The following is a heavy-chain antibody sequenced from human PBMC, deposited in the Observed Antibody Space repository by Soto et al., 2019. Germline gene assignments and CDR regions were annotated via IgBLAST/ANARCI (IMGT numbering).Heavy chain of an antibody. J-gene: IGHJ4*02. D-gene: IGHD6-13*01. V-gene: IGHV4-39*07. CDR3: ARDFTPKRLSIAAAGGHPHY. CDR2: IYYSGST. CDR1: GGSISSSSYY. Sequence: PSETLSLTCTVSGGSISSSSYYWGWIRQPPGKGLEWIGSIYYSGSTYYTPSLKSRVTISVDKSKNQFSLKLSSVTAADTAVYYCARDFTPKRLSIAAAGGHPHYWGQGTLVTVSS.